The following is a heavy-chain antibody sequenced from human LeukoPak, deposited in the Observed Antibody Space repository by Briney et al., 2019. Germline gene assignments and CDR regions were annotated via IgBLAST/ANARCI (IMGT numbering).Heavy chain of an antibody. V-gene: IGHV3-30*02. Sequence: GGSLRLSCAASGFTFSSYGMHWVRQAPGKGLEWVAFIRYDGSNKYYADSVKGRFTISRDNSKNTLYLQMNSLRAEDTAVYYCAKVAYYYDSSGYPDYWGQGTLVTVSS. CDR1: GFTFSSYG. J-gene: IGHJ4*02. D-gene: IGHD3-22*01. CDR3: AKVAYYYDSSGYPDY. CDR2: IRYDGSNK.